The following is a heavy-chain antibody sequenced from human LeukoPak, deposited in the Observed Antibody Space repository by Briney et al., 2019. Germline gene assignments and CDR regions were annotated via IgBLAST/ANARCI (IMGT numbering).Heavy chain of an antibody. D-gene: IGHD2-2*01. J-gene: IGHJ5*02. CDR3: ARSDIVVVPAAMRLGWFDP. Sequence: KXSGGTFSXYAISWVRQAPGQGLEWMGGIIPIFGTANYAQKFQGRVTITADKSTSTAYMELSSLRSEDTAVYYCARSDIVVVPAAMRLGWFDPWGQGTLVTVSS. CDR1: GGTFSXYA. V-gene: IGHV1-69*06. CDR2: IIPIFGTA.